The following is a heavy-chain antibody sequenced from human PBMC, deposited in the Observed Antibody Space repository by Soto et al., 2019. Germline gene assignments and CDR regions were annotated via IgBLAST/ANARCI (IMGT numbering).Heavy chain of an antibody. CDR1: GFTFSNYW. CDR3: ARGDCVGGTCDSLAGSFYYYMDV. V-gene: IGHV3-74*02. D-gene: IGHD2-15*01. Sequence: EVQLVESGGGLVQPGGSLRLSCAASGFTFSNYWMYWVRQAPGKGLEWVSRINSDGSVSSHADSVRGRLTISRDNVKNTLYLHVDSLRAEETAVYFCARGDCVGGTCDSLAGSFYYYMDVWGKGTTVTVFS. J-gene: IGHJ6*03. CDR2: INSDGSVS.